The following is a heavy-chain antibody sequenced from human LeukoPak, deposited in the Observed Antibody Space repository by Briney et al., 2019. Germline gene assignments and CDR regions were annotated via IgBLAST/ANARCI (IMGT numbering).Heavy chain of an antibody. CDR3: ARAYHYYGMDV. J-gene: IGHJ6*02. CDR2: ISSSSSTI. V-gene: IGHV3-48*04. CDR1: GFTFXXYS. Sequence: GGXXRLSCAAAGFTFXXYSMNXXRXXPGKXLEGVSYISSSSSTIYYADSVKGRFTISRDNAKNSLYLQMNSLRAEDTAVYYCARAYHYYGMDVWGQGTTVTVSS.